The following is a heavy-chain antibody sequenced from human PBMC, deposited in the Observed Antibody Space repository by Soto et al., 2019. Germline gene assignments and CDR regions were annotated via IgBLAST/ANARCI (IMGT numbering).Heavy chain of an antibody. J-gene: IGHJ4*02. CDR3: ARLKGYDYLWGNYRVFDY. D-gene: IGHD3-16*02. V-gene: IGHV4-34*01. CDR2: INRSGTT. Sequence: QVQLQQWGAGLLKPSETLSLTCAVYGGSFGGDYWSWIRQPPGKGLEWIGEINRSGTTNYNPSLKSRVTISVDTSKNQFSLKLTSVTAADTAVYYCARLKGYDYLWGNYRVFDYWGQGTPVTVSS. CDR1: GGSFGGDY.